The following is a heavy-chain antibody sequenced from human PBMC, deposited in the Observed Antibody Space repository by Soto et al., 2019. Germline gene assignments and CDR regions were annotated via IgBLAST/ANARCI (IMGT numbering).Heavy chain of an antibody. D-gene: IGHD4-17*01. CDR1: GYTFTSYG. J-gene: IGHJ3*02. V-gene: IGHV1-18*01. CDR3: ARAKMGDTVKWDRGFDI. Sequence: QVQLVQSGAEVKKPGASVKVSCKASGYTFTSYGISWVRQAPGQGLEWMGWISAYNGNTNYAQKLQGRVTMTTDTSTSTAYSELRSLRSDDTAVYYCARAKMGDTVKWDRGFDIWGQGTMVTVSS. CDR2: ISAYNGNT.